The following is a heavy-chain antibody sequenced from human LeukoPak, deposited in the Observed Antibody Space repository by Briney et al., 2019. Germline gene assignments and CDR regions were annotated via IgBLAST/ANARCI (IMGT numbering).Heavy chain of an antibody. Sequence: PSETLSLTCTVSGGSISNSYYYWGWTRQPPGEALEWIGSIYYSGTTYYKPSLKSRVTISVDTSKNQFSLRLSSVTAADTAVYYCARLPIAAAGTYYFDYWGQGTLVTVSS. CDR2: IYYSGTT. V-gene: IGHV4-39*01. D-gene: IGHD6-13*01. CDR3: ARLPIAAAGTYYFDY. CDR1: GGSISNSYYY. J-gene: IGHJ4*02.